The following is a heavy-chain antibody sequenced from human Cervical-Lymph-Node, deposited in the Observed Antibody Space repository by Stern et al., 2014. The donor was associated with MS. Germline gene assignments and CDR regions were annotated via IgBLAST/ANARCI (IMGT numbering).Heavy chain of an antibody. CDR2: ISWNSGAI. V-gene: IGHV3-9*01. CDR1: RFTFDDYA. Sequence: EVQLVESGGGLVQPGRSLRLSCAASRFTFDDYAMHWVRQAPGKGLEWVSGISWNSGAIHYAESVKGRFTISRDNAKNSLYLQMSSLRAEDTAMYYCAKSSESSNWYGYFQHWGQGTLVSVSS. CDR3: AKSSESSNWYGYFQH. D-gene: IGHD6-13*01. J-gene: IGHJ1*01.